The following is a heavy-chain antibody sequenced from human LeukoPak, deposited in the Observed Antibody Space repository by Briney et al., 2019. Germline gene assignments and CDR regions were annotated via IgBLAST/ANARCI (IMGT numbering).Heavy chain of an antibody. Sequence: ASVKVSFKASGYTITMYYMHWVRPAPGQGLEWMGWINANNDGSIYAQKFQGRVTMTRDTSINTAYMELSRLRSDDTAVYYCARKRGVGVDTNAFDMWGQGTMVTVSS. CDR3: ARKRGVGVDTNAFDM. CDR1: GYTITMYY. J-gene: IGHJ3*02. CDR2: INANNDGS. D-gene: IGHD3-3*01. V-gene: IGHV1-2*02.